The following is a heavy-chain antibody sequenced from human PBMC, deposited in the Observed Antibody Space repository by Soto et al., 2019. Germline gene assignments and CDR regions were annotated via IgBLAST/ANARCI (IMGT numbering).Heavy chain of an antibody. CDR2: IKQDGSEK. D-gene: IGHD6-13*01. CDR3: ASSGYSRSSWDWFDP. Sequence: GGSLRLSCAASGFTFSSYWMSWVRQAPGKGLEWVANIKQDGSEKYYVDSVKGRFTISRDNAKNSLYLQMNSLRAEDTAVYYCASSGYSRSSWDWFDPWGQGTLVTVSS. CDR1: GFTFSSYW. V-gene: IGHV3-7*01. J-gene: IGHJ5*02.